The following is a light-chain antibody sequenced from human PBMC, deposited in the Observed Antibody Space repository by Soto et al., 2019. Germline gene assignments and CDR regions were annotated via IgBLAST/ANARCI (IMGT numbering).Light chain of an antibody. CDR2: DAC. CDR1: QGISSA. V-gene: IGKV1-13*02. Sequence: AIQLTQSPSSLSASVGDRVTITCRASQGISSALAWYQQKPGKAPKLLIYDACSLESGVPSRFSGSGSGTDFTLTISSLQPEDFANYYCQQFNSYPYTFGQGTKLEIK. CDR3: QQFNSYPYT. J-gene: IGKJ2*01.